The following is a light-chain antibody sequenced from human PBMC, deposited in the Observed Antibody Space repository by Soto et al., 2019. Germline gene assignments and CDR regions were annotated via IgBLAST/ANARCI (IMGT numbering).Light chain of an antibody. CDR2: GAS. V-gene: IGKV3-15*01. Sequence: ELVMTQSPATLSVSPGDRATLYCRASQSVSSNLSWYQQKPGQAPRHLIYGASTRATGIPSRFRGSGSGTYFTLTISSLQSEDFAVYYCQQYDNWPPLTFGGGTKVEIK. J-gene: IGKJ4*01. CDR3: QQYDNWPPLT. CDR1: QSVSSN.